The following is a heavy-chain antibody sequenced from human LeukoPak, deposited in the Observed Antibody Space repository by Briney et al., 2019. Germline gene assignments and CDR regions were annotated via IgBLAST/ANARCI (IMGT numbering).Heavy chain of an antibody. J-gene: IGHJ5*02. CDR2: ISYDGSNK. CDR1: GFTSSSYA. CDR3: ARAYHCSSTSCYGGFDP. Sequence: GGSLRLSCAASGFTSSSYAMHWVRQAPGKGLEWVAVISYDGSNKYYADSVKGRFTISRDNSKNTLYLQMNSLRAEDTAVYYCARAYHCSSTSCYGGFDPWGQGTLVTVSS. D-gene: IGHD2-2*01. V-gene: IGHV3-30*04.